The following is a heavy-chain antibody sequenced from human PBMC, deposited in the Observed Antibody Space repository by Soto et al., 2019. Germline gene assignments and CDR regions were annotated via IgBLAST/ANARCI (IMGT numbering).Heavy chain of an antibody. CDR1: GVSIRRSDW. CDR3: ARAVGAAAHFDY. D-gene: IGHD2-2*01. CDR2: IYYSGST. Sequence: SETQSLTCSVSGVSIRRSDWWTWVRQPPGKGLEWIGYIYYSGSTNYNPSLKSRVTISVDKSKSQFSLKLSSVTPADTAVYYCARAVGAAAHFDYWGQGTLVTVSS. J-gene: IGHJ4*02. V-gene: IGHV4-59*01.